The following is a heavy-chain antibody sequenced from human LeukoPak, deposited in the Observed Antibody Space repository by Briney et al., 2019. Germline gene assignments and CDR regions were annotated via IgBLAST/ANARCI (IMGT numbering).Heavy chain of an antibody. CDR2: IYTSGST. Sequence: SETLSLTCTVSGGSISSYYWSWIRQPAGQGLEWIGRIYTSGSTNYNPSLKSRVTMSVDTSKNQFSLKLSSVTAADTAVYYCAREFYYYDSSGYYRWVDYWGQGTLVTVSS. J-gene: IGHJ4*02. CDR1: GGSISSYY. D-gene: IGHD3-22*01. CDR3: AREFYYYDSSGYYRWVDY. V-gene: IGHV4-4*07.